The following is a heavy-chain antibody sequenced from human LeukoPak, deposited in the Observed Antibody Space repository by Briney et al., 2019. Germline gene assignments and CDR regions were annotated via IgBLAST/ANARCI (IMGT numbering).Heavy chain of an antibody. V-gene: IGHV5-51*01. J-gene: IGHJ5*02. CDR1: GYSFNTYW. Sequence: PGESLKISCKGSGYSFNTYWIGWVRQMPGKGLEWMGVIYPGDSDTKYSPSFQGQVTISADKSISTAYLQWSSLKASDTAIYYCARSPWFAEFRINWFDPWGQGTLVTVSS. D-gene: IGHD3-10*01. CDR3: ARSPWFAEFRINWFDP. CDR2: IYPGDSDT.